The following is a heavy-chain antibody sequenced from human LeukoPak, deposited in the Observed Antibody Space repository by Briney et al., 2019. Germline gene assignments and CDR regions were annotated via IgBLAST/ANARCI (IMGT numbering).Heavy chain of an antibody. V-gene: IGHV3-21*01. D-gene: IGHD5-12*01. J-gene: IGHJ6*04. CDR3: ARAVSSGYDFAYYYYYGMDV. Sequence: GGALRLSCAASVFTFSSYSRNGVRQAPGKGLEWGSSISSSSSYIYYADSVKGRFTISRDNAKNSLYLQMNSLRAEDTAVYHCARAVSSGYDFAYYYYYGMDVWGKGTTVTVSS. CDR2: ISSSSSYI. CDR1: VFTFSSYS.